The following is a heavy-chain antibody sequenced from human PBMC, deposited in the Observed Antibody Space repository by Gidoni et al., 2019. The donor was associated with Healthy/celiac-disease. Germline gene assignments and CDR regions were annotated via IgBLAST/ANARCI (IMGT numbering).Heavy chain of an antibody. Sequence: QVQLVESGGGVVQPGRSLRLSCAASGFTFSSDGMHWVRQAPGKGLEWVAVISYDGSNKYYADSVKGRFTISRDNSKNTLYLQMNSLRAEDTAVYYCAKDWRWSSSGYFDYWGQGTLVTVSS. D-gene: IGHD6-6*01. CDR3: AKDWRWSSSGYFDY. CDR1: GFTFSSDG. V-gene: IGHV3-30*18. CDR2: ISYDGSNK. J-gene: IGHJ4*02.